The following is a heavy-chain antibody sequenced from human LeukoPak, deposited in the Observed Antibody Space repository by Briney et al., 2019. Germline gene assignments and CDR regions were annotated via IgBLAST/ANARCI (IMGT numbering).Heavy chain of an antibody. CDR1: GFTFSSYG. CDR3: AKVGALDAGELDY. V-gene: IGHV3-23*01. J-gene: IGHJ4*02. Sequence: GGTLRLSCAASGFTFSSYGMSWVRQAPGKGLEWVSAISGSGGSTYYADSVKGRFTISRDNSKNTLYLQMNSLRAEDTAVYYCAKVGALDAGELDYWGQGTLVTVSS. CDR2: ISGSGGST.